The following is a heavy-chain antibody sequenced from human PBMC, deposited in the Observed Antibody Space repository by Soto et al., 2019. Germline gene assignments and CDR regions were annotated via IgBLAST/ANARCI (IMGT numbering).Heavy chain of an antibody. CDR3: AKGSLGYCSGGSCQPGGY. Sequence: EVQLLESGGGLVQPGGSLRLSCAASGFNFSSYAMSWVRQAPGKGLEWVSAISGSGGSTYYADSVKGRFTISRDNSKNTLYLQMNSLRAEDTSVYYCAKGSLGYCSGGSCQPGGYWGQGTLVTVSS. CDR2: ISGSGGST. CDR1: GFNFSSYA. V-gene: IGHV3-23*01. D-gene: IGHD2-15*01. J-gene: IGHJ4*02.